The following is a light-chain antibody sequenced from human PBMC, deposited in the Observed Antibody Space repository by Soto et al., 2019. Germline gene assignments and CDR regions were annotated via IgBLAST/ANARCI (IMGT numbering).Light chain of an antibody. Sequence: DIQMTQSPSTLSASVGDRGTITCRASQSISSWLAWYQQKPGKAPKLLISDAYSLESGVPSRFSGSGYGTEFTLTISSLQPDDFATYYCQQYNSYSRTFGQGTKVEIK. CDR2: DAY. V-gene: IGKV1-5*01. J-gene: IGKJ1*01. CDR3: QQYNSYSRT. CDR1: QSISSW.